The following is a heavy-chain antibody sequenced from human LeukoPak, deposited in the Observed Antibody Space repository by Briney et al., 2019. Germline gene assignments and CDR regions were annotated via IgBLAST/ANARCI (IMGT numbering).Heavy chain of an antibody. CDR3: ARGGYCSGTSCYAYSLDY. Sequence: ASVKVSCKVSGYTLTELSMHWVRQAPGKGLEWMGGFDPEDSETIYAQKFQGRVTMTEDTSTDTAYMELSSLRSEDTAVYYCARGGYCSGTSCYAYSLDYWGQGTLVTVSS. CDR2: FDPEDSET. D-gene: IGHD2-2*01. CDR1: GYTLTELS. J-gene: IGHJ4*02. V-gene: IGHV1-24*01.